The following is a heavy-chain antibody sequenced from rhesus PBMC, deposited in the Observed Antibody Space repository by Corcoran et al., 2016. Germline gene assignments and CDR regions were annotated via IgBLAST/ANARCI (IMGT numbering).Heavy chain of an antibody. V-gene: IGHV4-65*01. CDR2: ISGSSCST. CDR1: GGSVSSSNW. J-gene: IGHJ4*01. Sequence: QVQLQESGPGLVKPSETLSLTCAVSGGSVSSSNWWSWIRQPPGKGLEWIGYISGSSCSTYYNPSLKSRVTISRDTYKNQFSLKLSSVTAADTAVYYCAREGVRGHFDYWGQGVLVTVSS. D-gene: IGHD1-44*02. CDR3: AREGVRGHFDY.